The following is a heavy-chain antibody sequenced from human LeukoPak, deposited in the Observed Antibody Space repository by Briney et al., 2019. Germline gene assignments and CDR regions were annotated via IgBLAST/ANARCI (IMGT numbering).Heavy chain of an antibody. CDR1: GFTFSSYS. CDR3: ARGGVAAAGPFDY. J-gene: IGHJ4*02. Sequence: GGSLRLSCAASGFTFSSYSMNWVRQAPGKGLEWVSSISSSSYIYYADSVKGRFTISRDNAKNSLYLQMNSLRAEDTAVYYCARGGVAAAGPFDYWGQGTPVTVSS. CDR2: ISSSSYI. V-gene: IGHV3-21*01. D-gene: IGHD6-13*01.